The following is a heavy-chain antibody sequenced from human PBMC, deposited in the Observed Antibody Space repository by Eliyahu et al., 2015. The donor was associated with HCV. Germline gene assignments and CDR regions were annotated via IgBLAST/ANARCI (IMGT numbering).Heavy chain of an antibody. J-gene: IGHJ4*02. V-gene: IGHV4-39*07. Sequence: QLQLQESGPGLVKPSETLSVTCTVSGDSXITSSYFWGWIRQPPGMGLEYIGNIYYSGSTHYXPSLKSRVTMSVDTSKNVFSLKLSSVTAADTAVYYCARVPVTPNPPHWGQGTLVTVSS. D-gene: IGHD2-21*02. CDR2: IYYSGST. CDR1: GDSXITSSYF. CDR3: ARVPVTPNPPH.